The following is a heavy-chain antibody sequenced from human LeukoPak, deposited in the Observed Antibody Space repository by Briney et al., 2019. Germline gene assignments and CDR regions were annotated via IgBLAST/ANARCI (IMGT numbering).Heavy chain of an antibody. V-gene: IGHV4-61*05. J-gene: IGHJ3*02. CDR2: IYYSGST. CDR1: GGSISSSSYY. CDR3: AGHVTRAGPDAFDI. D-gene: IGHD6-13*01. Sequence: PSETLSLTCTVSGGSISSSSYYWSWIRQPPGKGLEWIGYIYYSGSTNYNPSLKSRVTISVDTSKNQFSLKLSSVTAADTAVYYCAGHVTRAGPDAFDIWGQGTMVTVSS.